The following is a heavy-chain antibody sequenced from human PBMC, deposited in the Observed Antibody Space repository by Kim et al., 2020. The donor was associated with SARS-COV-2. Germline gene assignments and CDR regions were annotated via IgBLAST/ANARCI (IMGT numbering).Heavy chain of an antibody. D-gene: IGHD3-16*02. V-gene: IGHV3-53*01. J-gene: IGHJ6*02. CDR3: ARLSSYCYYGMDV. Sequence: GGSLRLSCAASGFTVSSNHMSWVRQAPGKGLEWVSVIYSGGSTYYADSVKGRFTISRDNSKNTLYLQMNSLRAEDTAVYYCARLSSYCYYGMDVWGLGTTVTVSS. CDR2: IYSGGST. CDR1: GFTVSSNH.